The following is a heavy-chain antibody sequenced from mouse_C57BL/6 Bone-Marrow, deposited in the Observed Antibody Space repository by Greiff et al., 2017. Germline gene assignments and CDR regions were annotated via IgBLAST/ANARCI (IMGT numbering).Heavy chain of an antibody. V-gene: IGHV1-80*01. CDR3: ARSLTGRNAMDY. D-gene: IGHD4-1*01. CDR2: IYPGDGDT. Sequence: QVQLQQSGAELVKPGASVKISCKASGYAFSSYWMNWVKQRPGKGLEWIGQIYPGDGDTNYNGKFKGKATLTADKSSSTAYMQLSSLTSEDSAVYYCARSLTGRNAMDYWGQGTSVTVSS. J-gene: IGHJ4*01. CDR1: GYAFSSYW.